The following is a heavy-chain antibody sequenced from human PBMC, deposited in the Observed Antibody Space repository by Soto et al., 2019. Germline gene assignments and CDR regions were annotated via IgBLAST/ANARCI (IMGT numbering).Heavy chain of an antibody. V-gene: IGHV3-23*01. Sequence: EVQLLESGGGLLQPGGSLRLSCAASGFTFSNYAMSWVRQAPWKGLEWVSAISGSGGSTYYADSLKGRFTISRDNSKNTLDLQMNSLRAEDTAVYYWAKDSNWAYLDRRGYSRLRDENWGQGTLVTVSS. D-gene: IGHD3-22*01. CDR3: AKDSNWAYLDRRGYSRLRDEN. CDR1: GFTFSNYA. J-gene: IGHJ4*02. CDR2: ISGSGGST.